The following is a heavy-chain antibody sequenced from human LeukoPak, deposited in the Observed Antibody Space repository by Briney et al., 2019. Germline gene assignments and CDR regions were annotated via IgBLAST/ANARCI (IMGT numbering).Heavy chain of an antibody. CDR3: ARVFPIATVTNYAFDI. D-gene: IGHD4-17*01. V-gene: IGHV3-73*01. CDR2: IRSKANSYAT. CDR1: GFTFSGSA. J-gene: IGHJ3*02. Sequence: GGSLRLSCAASGFTFSGSAMHWVRQASGKGLEWVGRIRSKANSYATAYAASVKGRFTISRDNSKNTLYLQMNSLRAEDTAVYYCARVFPIATVTNYAFDIWGQGTMVTVSS.